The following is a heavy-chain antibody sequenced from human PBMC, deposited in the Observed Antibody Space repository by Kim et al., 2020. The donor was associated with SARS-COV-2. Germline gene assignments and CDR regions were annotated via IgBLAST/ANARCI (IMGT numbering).Heavy chain of an antibody. CDR2: ISYDGSNK. CDR1: GFTFSSYA. Sequence: GGSLRLSCAASGFTFSSYAMHWVRQAPGKGLEWVAVISYDGSNKYYADSVKGRFTISRDNSKNTLYLQMNSLRAEDTAVYYCARDSGILWFGPQYGMDVWGQGTTVTVSS. J-gene: IGHJ6*02. D-gene: IGHD3-10*01. CDR3: ARDSGILWFGPQYGMDV. V-gene: IGHV3-30*04.